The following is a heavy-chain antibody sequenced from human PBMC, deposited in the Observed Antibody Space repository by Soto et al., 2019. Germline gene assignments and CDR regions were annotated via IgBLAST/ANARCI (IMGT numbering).Heavy chain of an antibody. J-gene: IGHJ6*02. Sequence: SETLSLTCAVYGGSFSGYYWSWIRQPPGKGLEWIGEINHSGSTDYNPSLKSRVTISVDTSKNQFSLKLSSVTAADTAVYYCARDGRGGYYEYYYYYGMDVWGQGTTVTVSS. CDR1: GGSFSGYY. CDR3: ARDGRGGYYEYYYYYGMDV. V-gene: IGHV4-34*01. D-gene: IGHD3-3*01. CDR2: INHSGST.